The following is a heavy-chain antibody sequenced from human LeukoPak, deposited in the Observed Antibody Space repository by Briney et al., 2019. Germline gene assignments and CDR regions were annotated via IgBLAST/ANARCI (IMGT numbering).Heavy chain of an antibody. D-gene: IGHD1-26*01. Sequence: GGSLRLSCAASGFTFSSYSMNWVRQAPGKGLEWVSHITASGTAMFYANSVKGRFTISRDNAKNSLYLQMNSLRDEDTAVYYCASSGSYRFDYWGQGTLVTVSS. CDR2: ITASGTAM. V-gene: IGHV3-48*02. J-gene: IGHJ4*02. CDR3: ASSGSYRFDY. CDR1: GFTFSSYS.